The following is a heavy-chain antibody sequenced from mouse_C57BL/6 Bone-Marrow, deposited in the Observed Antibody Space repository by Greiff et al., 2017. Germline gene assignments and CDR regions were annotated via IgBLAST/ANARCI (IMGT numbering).Heavy chain of an antibody. D-gene: IGHD2-3*01. V-gene: IGHV1-59*01. Sequence: QVQLQQPGAELVRPGTSVKLSCKASGYTFTSYWMHWVKQRPGQGLEWIGVIDPSDSYTNYNQKCKGKATLTVDTSSSTAYMQLSSLTSEDSAVYYCARGGIYDGYLFDYWGQGTTLTVSS. CDR3: ARGGIYDGYLFDY. J-gene: IGHJ2*01. CDR1: GYTFTSYW. CDR2: IDPSDSYT.